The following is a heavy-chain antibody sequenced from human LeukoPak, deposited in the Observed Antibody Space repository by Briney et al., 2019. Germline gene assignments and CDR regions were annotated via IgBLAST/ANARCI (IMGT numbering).Heavy chain of an antibody. CDR2: IKQDGSEK. CDR1: GFTFSSHW. V-gene: IGHV3-7*03. D-gene: IGHD1-26*01. J-gene: IGHJ4*02. CDR3: AKDPGWSETGAIDY. Sequence: GGSLRLSCAASGFTFSSHWMSWVRQAPGKGLQWVANIKQDGSEKYYVDSVKGRFTISRDNAKNSLYLQMNSLRAADTAVYFCAKDPGWSETGAIDYWGQGTLVTVSS.